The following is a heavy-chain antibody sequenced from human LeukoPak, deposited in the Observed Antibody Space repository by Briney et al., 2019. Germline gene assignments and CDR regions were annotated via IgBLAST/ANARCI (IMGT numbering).Heavy chain of an antibody. J-gene: IGHJ6*02. CDR1: GFTFSGSA. CDR3: TRHGPAGMDV. Sequence: PGGSLRLSCAASGFTFSGSAMHWVRQASGTGLEWVGRIRGKANSYATAYAASVKGRFTISRDDSKNTAYLQMNSLKTEDTAVYYCTRHGPAGMDVWGQGTTVTVSS. V-gene: IGHV3-73*01. CDR2: IRGKANSYAT.